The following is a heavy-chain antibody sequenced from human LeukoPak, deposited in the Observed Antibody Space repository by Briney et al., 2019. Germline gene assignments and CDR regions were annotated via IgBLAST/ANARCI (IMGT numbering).Heavy chain of an antibody. D-gene: IGHD5-18*01. Sequence: SETLSLTCTVSGGSISSYYWSWIRQPPGKGLEWIGYIYYSGSTNYNPSLKSRVTISVDTSKNQFSLKLSSVTAADTAVYYCASVDTALFYFDYWGQGTLVTVSS. CDR1: GGSISSYY. CDR2: IYYSGST. CDR3: ASVDTALFYFDY. J-gene: IGHJ4*02. V-gene: IGHV4-59*01.